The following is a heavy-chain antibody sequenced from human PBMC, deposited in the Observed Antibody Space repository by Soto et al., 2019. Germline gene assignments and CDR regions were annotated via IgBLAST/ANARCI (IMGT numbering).Heavy chain of an antibody. Sequence: QVRLVESGGGVVQPGRSLRLSCAASGFTFSSYGMHWVRQAPGKGLEWVAVISYDGSNKYYADSVKGRFTISRDNSKNTLYLQMNSLRAEDTAVYYCATFVGATTRVLDYWGQGTLVTVSS. J-gene: IGHJ4*02. V-gene: IGHV3-30*03. CDR3: ATFVGATTRVLDY. CDR1: GFTFSSYG. D-gene: IGHD1-26*01. CDR2: ISYDGSNK.